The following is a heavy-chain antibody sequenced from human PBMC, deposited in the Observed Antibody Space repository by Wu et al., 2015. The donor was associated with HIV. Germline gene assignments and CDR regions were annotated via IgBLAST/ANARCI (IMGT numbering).Heavy chain of an antibody. D-gene: IGHD3-10*01. CDR1: GYTFTVYY. CDR2: ISPNSGDT. J-gene: IGHJ4*02. Sequence: QVQLVQSGAEVKMPGASVKVSCKASGYTFTVYYIHWVRQAPGQGLEWLGWISPNSGDTDYAQNFQGRVTMTRDTSISTAYMELSRLRSDDTAVYYCARWLPXWNNYYPSYYFDYWGGQGALVTVSS. CDR3: ARWLPXWNNYYPSYYFDY. V-gene: IGHV1-2*02.